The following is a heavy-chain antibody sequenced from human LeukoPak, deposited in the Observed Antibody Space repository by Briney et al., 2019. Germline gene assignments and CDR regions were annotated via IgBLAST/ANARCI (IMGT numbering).Heavy chain of an antibody. CDR2: ISYSGGST. Sequence: GGSLRLSCAASGFTFSNYAMSWVRQAPGKGPEWVSGISYSGGSTYYADSVKGRFTISRDNSQNTLYLQMNALRGEDTAVYYCARVMTTANILDFWGQGTLVTVSS. CDR1: GFTFSNYA. CDR3: ARVMTTANILDF. V-gene: IGHV3-23*01. J-gene: IGHJ4*02. D-gene: IGHD4-17*01.